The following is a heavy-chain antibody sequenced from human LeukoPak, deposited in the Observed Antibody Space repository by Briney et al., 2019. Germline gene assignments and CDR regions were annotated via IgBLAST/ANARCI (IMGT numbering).Heavy chain of an antibody. D-gene: IGHD3-10*01. V-gene: IGHV3-30*03. CDR3: ARDLSPVVRASPMGY. CDR2: ITYDGYYK. J-gene: IGHJ4*02. CDR1: GFTFTSYG. Sequence: HPGRSLRLSCAASGFTFTSYGMHWVRQSPGKGLEWVALITYDGYYKYYSDSVKGRFTISSDTSKNTLYLQMDSLRAEDTAVYYCARDLSPVVRASPMGYWGQGTLVTVSS.